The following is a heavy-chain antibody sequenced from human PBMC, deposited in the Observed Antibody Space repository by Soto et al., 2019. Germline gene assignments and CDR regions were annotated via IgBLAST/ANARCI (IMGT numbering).Heavy chain of an antibody. Sequence: EVQLLESGGGLIQPGGSLRLSCAASGFPFSTYEMTWARQSPGKGLEWVAFITSSGGPTYYADSVRGRFTISRVNSKNPLYLQMDSLRVEDTARYYFVKGGWLDDWGQGTLVTVSS. CDR1: GFPFSTYE. J-gene: IGHJ5*02. CDR3: VKGGWLDD. CDR2: ITSSGGPT. V-gene: IGHV3-23*01.